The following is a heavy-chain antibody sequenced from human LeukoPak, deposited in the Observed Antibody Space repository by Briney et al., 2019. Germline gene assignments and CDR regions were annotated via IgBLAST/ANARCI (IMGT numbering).Heavy chain of an antibody. CDR3: ARDSQGTIFGVDDAFDI. D-gene: IGHD3-3*01. Sequence: GASVKVSCKASGYTFTGYYMHWVRQAPGQGLEWMGWINPNSGDTNYAQKFQGRVTMTRDTSISTAYMELSRLRSDDTAVYYCARDSQGTIFGVDDAFDIWGQGTMVTVSS. CDR1: GYTFTGYY. J-gene: IGHJ3*02. CDR2: INPNSGDT. V-gene: IGHV1-2*02.